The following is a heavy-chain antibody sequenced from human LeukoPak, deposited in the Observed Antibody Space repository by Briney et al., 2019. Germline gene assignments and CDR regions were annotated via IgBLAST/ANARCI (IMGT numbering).Heavy chain of an antibody. CDR2: ISSSGSTI. CDR1: VFTFSSYE. D-gene: IGHD3-22*01. Sequence: GGSLRLSCAASVFTFSSYEMNWVRQAPGKGLEGVSYISSSGSTIYYADSVKGRFTISRDNAKNSLYLQMNSLRAEDTAVYYCAMAQGIVVADDAFDIWGQGTMVTVSS. CDR3: AMAQGIVVADDAFDI. V-gene: IGHV3-48*03. J-gene: IGHJ3*02.